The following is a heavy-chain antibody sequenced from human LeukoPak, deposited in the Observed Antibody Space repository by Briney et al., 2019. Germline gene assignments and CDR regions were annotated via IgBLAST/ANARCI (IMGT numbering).Heavy chain of an antibody. D-gene: IGHD6-13*01. CDR2: IKQDGSDK. CDR3: AKDSGWFRFDY. CDR1: GGSIRSSYYY. V-gene: IGHV3-7*03. J-gene: IGHJ4*02. Sequence: ETLSLTCTVSGGSIRSSYYYWGWVRQAPGKGLEWVANIKQDGSDKYYTDSVKGRFTISRDNAKNSLYLQMNSLRAEDTAVYYCAKDSGWFRFDYWGQGTLVTVSS.